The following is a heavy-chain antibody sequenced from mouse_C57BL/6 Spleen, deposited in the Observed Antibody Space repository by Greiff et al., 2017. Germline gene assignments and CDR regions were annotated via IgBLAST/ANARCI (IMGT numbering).Heavy chain of an antibody. D-gene: IGHD1-1*02. J-gene: IGHJ4*01. CDR1: GYTFTSYW. CDR3: AREEYYGAMDY. Sequence: QVQLQQPGAELVRPGSSVKLSCKASGYTFTSYWMDWVKQRPGQGLEWIGNIYPSDSETHYNQKFKDKATLTVDKSSSTAYMQLSSLTSEDSAVYYCAREEYYGAMDYWGQGTSVTVSS. V-gene: IGHV1-61*01. CDR2: IYPSDSET.